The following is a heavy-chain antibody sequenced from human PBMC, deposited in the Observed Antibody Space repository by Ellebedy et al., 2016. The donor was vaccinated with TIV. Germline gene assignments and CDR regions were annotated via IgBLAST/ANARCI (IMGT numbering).Heavy chain of an antibody. Sequence: PGGSLRLSCAASGFTFSTYIMGWVRQVPGKGLEWVARVRSVVSGPTYADSVMGRFIISIDNAKSTVYLQMFSLRPEDTAVYYCARGVLNSGYYSDYWGRGTLVTVSS. CDR1: GFTFSTYI. CDR2: VRSVVSGP. V-gene: IGHV3-74*01. J-gene: IGHJ4*02. D-gene: IGHD3-22*01. CDR3: ARGVLNSGYYSDY.